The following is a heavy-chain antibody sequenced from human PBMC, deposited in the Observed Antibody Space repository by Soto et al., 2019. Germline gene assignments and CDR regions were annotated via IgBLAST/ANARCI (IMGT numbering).Heavy chain of an antibody. CDR1: GGSISSGGYS. Sequence: PSETLSLTCAVSGGSISSGGYSWSWIRQPPGKGLEWIGYIYHSGSTYYNPSLKSRVTISVDRSKNQFSLKLSSVTAADTAVYYCARVVPSSIAARYAFDIWGQGTMVTVS. D-gene: IGHD6-6*01. CDR2: IYHSGST. CDR3: ARVVPSSIAARYAFDI. V-gene: IGHV4-30-2*01. J-gene: IGHJ3*02.